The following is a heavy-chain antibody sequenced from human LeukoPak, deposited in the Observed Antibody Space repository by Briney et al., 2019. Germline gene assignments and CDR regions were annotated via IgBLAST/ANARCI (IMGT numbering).Heavy chain of an antibody. D-gene: IGHD3-16*01. J-gene: IGHJ4*02. CDR3: ARAPWTANYVWTYFDY. V-gene: IGHV4-4*02. Sequence: SGTLSLTCAVSGGSISSSNWWSWVRQPPGKGLEWIGEIYHSGSTNYNPSLKSRVTISVDKSKNQFSLKLSSVTAADTAVYYCARAPWTANYVWTYFDYWGQGTLVTVSS. CDR2: IYHSGST. CDR1: GGSISSSNW.